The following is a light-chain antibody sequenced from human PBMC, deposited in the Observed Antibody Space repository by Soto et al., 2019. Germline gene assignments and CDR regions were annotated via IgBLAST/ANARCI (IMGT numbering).Light chain of an antibody. J-gene: IGLJ2*01. V-gene: IGLV2-14*01. CDR1: SSDVGGYNY. CDR2: EVS. CDR3: RSYTSSSTLVV. Sequence: QSALTQPASVSGSPGQSITISCTGTSSDVGGYNYVSWYQQHPGKAPKFMIYEVSNRPSGVSNRVSGSKSGNTASLTISGLQAEDEADYYCRSYTSSSTLVVFGGGTMLTVL.